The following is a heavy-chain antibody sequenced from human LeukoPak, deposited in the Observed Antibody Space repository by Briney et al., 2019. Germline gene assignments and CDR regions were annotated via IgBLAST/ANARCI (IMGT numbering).Heavy chain of an antibody. CDR1: GGSFSGYY. Sequence: SETLSLTCAVYGGSFSGYYWSWIRQPPGKGLEWIGEINHSGSTNYNPSLKSRVTISVDTSKNQFSLKLSSVTAADTAVYYCARGVYGSGSYCNWFDPWGQGTLVTVSS. CDR2: INHSGST. CDR3: ARGVYGSGSYCNWFDP. J-gene: IGHJ5*02. D-gene: IGHD3-10*01. V-gene: IGHV4-34*01.